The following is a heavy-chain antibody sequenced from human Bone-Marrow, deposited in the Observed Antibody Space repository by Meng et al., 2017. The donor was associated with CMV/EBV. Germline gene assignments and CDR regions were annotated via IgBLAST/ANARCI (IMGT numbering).Heavy chain of an antibody. CDR2: ISYDGSNK. V-gene: IGHV3-30*04. J-gene: IGHJ4*02. CDR1: GFTFSSYA. Sequence: GESLKISCAASGFTFSSYAMHWVRQAPGKGLEWVAVISYDGSNKYYADSVKGRFTISRDNSKNTLYLQMNSLRAEDTAVYYCARDYGFLEWLYPDYWGQGTLVTVYS. CDR3: ARDYGFLEWLYPDY. D-gene: IGHD3-3*01.